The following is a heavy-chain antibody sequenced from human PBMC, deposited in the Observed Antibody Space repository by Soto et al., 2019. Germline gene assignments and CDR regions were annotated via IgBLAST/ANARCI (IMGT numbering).Heavy chain of an antibody. V-gene: IGHV3-30*18. Sequence: QVQLVESGGGVVQPGRSLRLSCAASGFTFSSYGMHWVRQAPGKGLEWVAVVSDDGSNKYYADSVKGRFTISRDNSTNTLYLQMNSLRAEDTAVYYCAKEWVYDSSGWSFDYWGQGTLVTVSS. J-gene: IGHJ4*02. CDR1: GFTFSSYG. CDR2: VSDDGSNK. CDR3: AKEWVYDSSGWSFDY. D-gene: IGHD3-22*01.